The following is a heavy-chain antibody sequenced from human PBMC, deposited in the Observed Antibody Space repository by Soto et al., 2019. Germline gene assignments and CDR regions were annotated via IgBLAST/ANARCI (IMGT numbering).Heavy chain of an antibody. CDR1: GFTFSNYA. V-gene: IGHV3-30-3*01. Sequence: QVQLVESGGGVVQPGTSLRLSCGASGFTFSNYAMNWVRQAPGKGLEWVAVISHDGSNKYYADSVQGRFTISRDNSKNMMYLQMNSLRQEDTAVYSCARPHGTHSYYYAMGVWGQGTTVTVSS. J-gene: IGHJ6*02. CDR2: ISHDGSNK. CDR3: ARPHGTHSYYYAMGV.